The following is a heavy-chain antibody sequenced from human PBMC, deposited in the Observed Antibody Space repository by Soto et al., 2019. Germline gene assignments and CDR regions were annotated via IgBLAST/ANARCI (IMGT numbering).Heavy chain of an antibody. V-gene: IGHV4-30-4*01. J-gene: IGHJ4*02. CDR2: IYYIGST. D-gene: IGHD6-19*01. CDR1: GGSISSGDYY. Sequence: QVQLQESGPGLVKPSQTLSLTCTVSGGSISSGDYYWSWIRQPPGKGREWIGYIYYIGSTYYNPSLKSLVTISVDTSKNQFSLKLSSVTAADTAVYYCARVVAVAGTSVPTDYWGQGTLVTVS. CDR3: ARVVAVAGTSVPTDY.